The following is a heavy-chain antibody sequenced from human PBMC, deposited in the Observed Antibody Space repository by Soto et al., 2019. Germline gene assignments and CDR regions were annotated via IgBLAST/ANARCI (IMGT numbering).Heavy chain of an antibody. D-gene: IGHD3-10*01. Sequence: QVQLQESGPGLVKPSQTLSLTCTFSGGSISSGGYYWSWIRQHPRKGLEWIRYVHYSGSTYYHPPPRSRVTISEDTAKNQCSLKLSSVTGADTAVYYCARIIGGIFQPPRDYYYYYYLDVWGKGTPVTVSS. V-gene: IGHV4-31*03. CDR1: GGSISSGGYY. J-gene: IGHJ6*03. CDR2: VHYSGST. CDR3: ARIIGGIFQPPRDYYYYYYLDV.